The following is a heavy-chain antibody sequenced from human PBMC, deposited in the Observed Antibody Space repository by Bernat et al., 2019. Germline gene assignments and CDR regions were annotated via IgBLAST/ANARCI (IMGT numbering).Heavy chain of an antibody. CDR1: GFTVSSNY. D-gene: IGHD6-13*01. CDR3: ARGIAAGNDAFDI. J-gene: IGHJ3*02. CDR2: IYSGGST. Sequence: EVQLVETGGGLIQPGGSLRLSCAASGFTVSSNYMSWVRQAPGKGLEWVSVIYSGGSTYYADSVKGRFTICRDNSKNTLYLQMNSLRAEDTAVYYCARGIAAGNDAFDIWGQGTMVTVSS. V-gene: IGHV3-53*02.